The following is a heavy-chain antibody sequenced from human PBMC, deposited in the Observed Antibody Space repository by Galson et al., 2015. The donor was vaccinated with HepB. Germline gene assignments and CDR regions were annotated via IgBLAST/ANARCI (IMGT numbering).Heavy chain of an antibody. CDR2: INPSGGST. CDR3: ARDPVAGGEQPGFDP. J-gene: IGHJ5*02. Sequence: SVKVSCKASGYTFTSYYMHWVRQAPGQGLEWMGIINPSGGSTSYAQKFQGRVTMTRDTSTSTVYMELSSLRSEDTAVYYCARDPVAGGEQPGFDPWGQGTLVTVSS. CDR1: GYTFTSYY. D-gene: IGHD1/OR15-1a*01. V-gene: IGHV1-46*01.